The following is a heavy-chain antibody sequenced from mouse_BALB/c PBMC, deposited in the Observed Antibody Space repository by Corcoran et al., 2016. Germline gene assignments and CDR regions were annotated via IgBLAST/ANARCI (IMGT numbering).Heavy chain of an antibody. CDR3: AREPYAMDY. Sequence: QIQLVQSGPELRKPGVTVKISCKASGYTFTYYGMNWVKQAPGKGLKWMGWINTYTGEPTYADDFKGRFAFSLETSASTAYLQINNLKNEDTATYFCAREPYAMDYWGQGTSVTVSS. CDR1: GYTFTYYG. V-gene: IGHV9-3-1*01. J-gene: IGHJ4*01. CDR2: INTYTGEP.